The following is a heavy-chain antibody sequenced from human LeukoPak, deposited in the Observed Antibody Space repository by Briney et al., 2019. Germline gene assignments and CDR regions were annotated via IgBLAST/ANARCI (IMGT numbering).Heavy chain of an antibody. V-gene: IGHV3-21*01. J-gene: IGHJ4*02. Sequence: GGSLRLSCAASGFTFSSYAMSWVRQAPGKGLEWVSSISSSSSYIYYADSVKGRFTISRDNAKNSLYLQMNSLRAEDTAVYYCARADCTNGVCYPHLDYWGQGTLVTVSS. D-gene: IGHD2-8*01. CDR1: GFTFSSYA. CDR3: ARADCTNGVCYPHLDY. CDR2: ISSSSSYI.